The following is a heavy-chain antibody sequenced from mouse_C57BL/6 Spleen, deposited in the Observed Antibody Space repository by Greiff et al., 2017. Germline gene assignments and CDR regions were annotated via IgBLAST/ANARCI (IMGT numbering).Heavy chain of an antibody. D-gene: IGHD2-3*01. CDR1: GFNIKNTY. CDR3: ARSGRLLPVDYFDY. V-gene: IGHV14-3*01. CDR2: IDPANGNT. J-gene: IGHJ2*01. Sequence: EVQLQESVAELVRPGASVKLSCTASGFNIKNTYMHWVKQRPEQGLEWIGRIDPANGNTKYAPKFQGKATITADTATNTAYLQLSSLTSEDTAIYYWARSGRLLPVDYFDYWGQGTTLTVSS.